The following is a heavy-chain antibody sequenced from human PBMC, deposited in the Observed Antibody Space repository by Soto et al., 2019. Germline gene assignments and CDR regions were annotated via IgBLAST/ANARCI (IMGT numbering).Heavy chain of an antibody. CDR2: MNADSANT. D-gene: IGHD1-26*01. CDR1: GYTFTNYD. CDR3: ARAIRDQLLSDY. J-gene: IGHJ4*02. Sequence: QVQLVQSGAEVKKPGASVKVSCRTSGYTFTNYDISWVRQATGQGLEWMGWMNADSANTGYAQKFQGRVTMTRDTSINTAYLELNSLTSEDTAIYYCARAIRDQLLSDYWGQGSVVIVAS. V-gene: IGHV1-8*01.